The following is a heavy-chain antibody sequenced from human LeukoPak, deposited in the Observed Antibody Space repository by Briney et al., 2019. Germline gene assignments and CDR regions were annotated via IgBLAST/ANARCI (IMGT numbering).Heavy chain of an antibody. CDR3: ATAWRGDSSGPGGGVFDP. J-gene: IGHJ5*02. CDR2: FDPEDGET. CDR1: GYTLTELS. D-gene: IGHD3-22*01. Sequence: ASVKVSCKVSGYTLTELSMHWVRQAPGKGLEWMGGFDPEDGETIYSQKFQGRVTMTEDTSTDTAYMELSSLRSEDTAVYYCATAWRGDSSGPGGGVFDPWGQGTLVTVSS. V-gene: IGHV1-24*01.